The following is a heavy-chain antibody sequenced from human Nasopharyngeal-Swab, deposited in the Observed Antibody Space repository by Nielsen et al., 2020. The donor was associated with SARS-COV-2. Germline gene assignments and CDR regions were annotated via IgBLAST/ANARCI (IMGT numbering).Heavy chain of an antibody. D-gene: IGHD2-15*01. CDR1: GFTFSSYG. J-gene: IGHJ5*02. CDR2: MSNDGNYK. V-gene: IGHV3-30*03. Sequence: GESLKISCAGSGFTFSSYGMNWVRQAPGKGLEWVAVMSNDGNYKIYEESVKGRFTISRDNSKNTLYLQMNSLRAEDTDVYYCARDNGYCSGDACYLGGWLDPWGQGTLVTVSS. CDR3: ARDNGYCSGDACYLGGWLDP.